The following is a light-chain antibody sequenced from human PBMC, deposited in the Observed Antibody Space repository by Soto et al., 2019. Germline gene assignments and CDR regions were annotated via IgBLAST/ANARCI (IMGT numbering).Light chain of an antibody. V-gene: IGKV1-5*01. CDR2: DAS. CDR1: QSISNR. J-gene: IGKJ4*01. CDR3: QQYIRWPLT. Sequence: GDGVTITCRASQSISNRLAWYQQRPGKAPKYLIYDASTLDSGAPSRFSGSGSGTEFTLSISSLQSEDFAVYYCQQYIRWPLTFGGGTKVDIK.